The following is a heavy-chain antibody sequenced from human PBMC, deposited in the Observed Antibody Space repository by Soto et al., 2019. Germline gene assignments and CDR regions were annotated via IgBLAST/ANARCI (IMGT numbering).Heavy chain of an antibody. J-gene: IGHJ5*02. V-gene: IGHV4-59*01. CDR2: IYYSGGT. Sequence: SETLSLTCTVSGGSISSYYWSWIRQPPGKGLEWIGYIYYSGGTNYNPSLKSRVTISVDRSKNQVSLKLSSVTAADTAVYYCARGGDCSGGSCYIIRFDPWGQGTLVTVSS. CDR1: GGSISSYY. CDR3: ARGGDCSGGSCYIIRFDP. D-gene: IGHD2-15*01.